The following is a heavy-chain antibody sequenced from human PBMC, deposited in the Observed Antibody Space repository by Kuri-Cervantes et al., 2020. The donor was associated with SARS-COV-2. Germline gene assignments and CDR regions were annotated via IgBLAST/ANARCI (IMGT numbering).Heavy chain of an antibody. CDR2: ISSSSSTI. Sequence: GESLKISCAASGFTFSSYSMHWIRQPPGKGLEWISYISSSSSTIYYADSVKGRFTISRDNAKNSLYLQMNSLRAEDTAVYYCASPRYYDFWSGPAGVMDVWGQGTTVAVSS. CDR3: ASPRYYDFWSGPAGVMDV. J-gene: IGHJ6*02. V-gene: IGHV3-48*01. D-gene: IGHD3-3*01. CDR1: GFTFSSYS.